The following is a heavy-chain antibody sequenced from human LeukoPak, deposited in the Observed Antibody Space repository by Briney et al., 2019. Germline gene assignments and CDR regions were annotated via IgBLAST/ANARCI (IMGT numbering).Heavy chain of an antibody. CDR1: GDSISNGHFY. CDR3: ARFSPRIYTAVDY. D-gene: IGHD3-16*01. CDR2: IFHTGST. Sequence: PSETLSLTCNVSGDSISNGHFYCTWIRQHPGRGLEWIGYIFHTGSTYYSPSVQSRVSMSVDTSENHFSLDLTSATPADTAVYFCARFSPRIYTAVDYWGQGILVTVSS. V-gene: IGHV4-31*03. J-gene: IGHJ4*02.